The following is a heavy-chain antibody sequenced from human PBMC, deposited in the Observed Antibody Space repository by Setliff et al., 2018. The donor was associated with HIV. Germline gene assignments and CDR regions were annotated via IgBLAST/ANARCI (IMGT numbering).Heavy chain of an antibody. CDR2: ISSSSTYI. CDR3: ARGRSEGALTYYYGSGSQNYYMDV. Sequence: GGSLRLSCAASGFSFTNSRFSFNNAWLNWVRQAPGKGLEWVSSISSSSTYIYYADSVKGRCTISRDNAKNPLYLQMNSLRAEDTAVYYCARGRSEGALTYYYGSGSQNYYMDVWGKGTTVTVSS. CDR1: GFSFTNSR. J-gene: IGHJ6*03. D-gene: IGHD3-10*01. V-gene: IGHV3-21*01.